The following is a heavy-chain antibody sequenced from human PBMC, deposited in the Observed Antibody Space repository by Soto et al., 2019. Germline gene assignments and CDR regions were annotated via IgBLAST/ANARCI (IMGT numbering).Heavy chain of an antibody. CDR3: RRLARATRPVQAFDV. CDR2: ITSKRYGATP. D-gene: IGHD1-1*01. J-gene: IGHJ3*01. Sequence: QAQGKGMEWVGHITSKRYGATPRYAASVEGRFSIPRDDSKSVAYLQMNSLRTDDTAVYFCRRLARATRPVQAFDVWVRGTMDTV. V-gene: IGHV3-49*02.